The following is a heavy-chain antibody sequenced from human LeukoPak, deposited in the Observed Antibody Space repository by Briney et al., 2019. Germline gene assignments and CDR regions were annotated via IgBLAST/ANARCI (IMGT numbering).Heavy chain of an antibody. CDR1: GFSFDDYG. CDR3: AKSRGSGLFDY. Sequence: AGGSLRLSCAASGFSFDDYGMSWVRHAPGKGLEWVSGISGSGGSTYYADSVKGRFTISRDNSKNTLYVQMNSLRADDTAVYYCAKSRGSGLFDYWGQGTLVTVAS. J-gene: IGHJ4*02. V-gene: IGHV3-23*01. D-gene: IGHD3-10*01. CDR2: ISGSGGST.